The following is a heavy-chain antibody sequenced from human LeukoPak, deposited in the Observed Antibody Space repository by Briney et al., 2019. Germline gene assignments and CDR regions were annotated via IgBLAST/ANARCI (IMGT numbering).Heavy chain of an antibody. CDR1: GFTFSNYG. D-gene: IGHD3-10*01. CDR3: AREGSDDGSYYFDY. V-gene: IGHV3-30*03. CDR2: ILYDGSNK. J-gene: IGHJ4*02. Sequence: PGGSLRLSCAASGFTFSNYGMHWVRQAPGKGLQWVALILYDGSNKYYADSVKGRFTISRDNSKNTLYLQMNSLRAEDTAVYYCAREGSDDGSYYFDYWGQGTLVTVSS.